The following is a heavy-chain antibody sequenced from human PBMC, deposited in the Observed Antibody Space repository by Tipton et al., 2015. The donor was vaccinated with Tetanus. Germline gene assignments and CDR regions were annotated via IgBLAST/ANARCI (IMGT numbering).Heavy chain of an antibody. V-gene: IGHV4-59*01. CDR1: GVSISSYY. D-gene: IGHD3-3*01. CDR3: ARANYDFPNKGPFDF. Sequence: TLSLTCTVSGVSISSYYWSWIRQSPGKGLEWIGYIFYAGSTNSNPSLKSRVTISVDKAKNQFSLKLTSVTAADTAVYYCARANYDFPNKGPFDFWGQGILVVVSS. J-gene: IGHJ4*02. CDR2: IFYAGST.